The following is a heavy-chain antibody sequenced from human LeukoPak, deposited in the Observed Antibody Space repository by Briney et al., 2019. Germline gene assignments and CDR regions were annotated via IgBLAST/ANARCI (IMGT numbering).Heavy chain of an antibody. V-gene: IGHV4-4*07. CDR3: ARSKNWNHDFDY. CDR2: IYTSGST. Sequence: SETLSLTCTVSGGSISSYCWSWIRQPAGKGLEWIGRIYTSGSTNYNPSLKSRVTMSVDTSKNQFSLKLSSVTAADTAVYYCARSKNWNHDFDYWGRGTLVAVSS. D-gene: IGHD1-1*01. J-gene: IGHJ4*02. CDR1: GGSISSYC.